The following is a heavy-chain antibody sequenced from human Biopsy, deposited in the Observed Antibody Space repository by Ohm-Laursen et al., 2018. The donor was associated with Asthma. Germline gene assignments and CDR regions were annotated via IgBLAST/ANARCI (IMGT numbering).Heavy chain of an antibody. V-gene: IGHV4-31*03. J-gene: IGHJ4*02. CDR3: ARIPRRSGSYFVDY. D-gene: IGHD3-22*01. CDR2: IHHSGTS. Sequence: TLSLTCTVSGDSITSGGCRWNWIRQHPGKGLEWIGYIHHSGTSYFNPSLKSRVSLSRDTSKNQFSLRLSSVTAADTAMYYCARIPRRSGSYFVDYWGQGTLVTVSS. CDR1: GDSITSGGCR.